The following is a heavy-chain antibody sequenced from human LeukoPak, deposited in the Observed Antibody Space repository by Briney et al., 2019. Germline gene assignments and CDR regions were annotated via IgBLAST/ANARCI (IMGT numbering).Heavy chain of an antibody. J-gene: IGHJ3*02. D-gene: IGHD3-22*01. V-gene: IGHV3-30*02. CDR3: YHSGGSPLPSDAFDI. CDR2: IRYDGSNK. Sequence: GGSLRLSCAASGFTFSSYGMHWVRQAPGKGLEWVAFIRYDGSNKYYADSVKGRFTISRDNSKNTLYLQMNSLRAEDTAVYYCYHSGGSPLPSDAFDIWGQGTMVTVSS. CDR1: GFTFSSYG.